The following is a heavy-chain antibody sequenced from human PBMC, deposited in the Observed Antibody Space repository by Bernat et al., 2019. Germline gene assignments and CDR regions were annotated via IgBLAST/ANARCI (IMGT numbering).Heavy chain of an antibody. CDR1: GFTFSSYS. Sequence: EVQLVESGGGLVQPGGSLRLSCAASGFTFSSYSMNWVRQAPGKGLEWVSYISSSSSTIYYADSVKGRFTISRDNAKNSLYLQMNSLRAEDTAVYYCARTPKGQWLVLGDFDPWGQGTLVTVSS. V-gene: IGHV3-48*01. J-gene: IGHJ5*02. D-gene: IGHD6-19*01. CDR3: ARTPKGQWLVLGDFDP. CDR2: ISSSSSTI.